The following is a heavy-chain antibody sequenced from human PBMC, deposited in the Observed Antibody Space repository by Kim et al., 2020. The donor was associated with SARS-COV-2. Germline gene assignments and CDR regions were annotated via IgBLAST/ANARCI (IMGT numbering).Heavy chain of an antibody. D-gene: IGHD3-10*01. CDR1: GYTFTSYG. J-gene: IGHJ6*02. CDR3: ARDLLLWFGSPSGYGMDV. CDR2: ISAYNGNT. Sequence: ASVKVSCKASGYTFTSYGISWVRQAPGQGLEWMGWISAYNGNTNYAQKLQGRVTMTTDTSTSTAYMELRSLRSDDTAVYYCARDLLLWFGSPSGYGMDVWGQGTTVTVSS. V-gene: IGHV1-18*01.